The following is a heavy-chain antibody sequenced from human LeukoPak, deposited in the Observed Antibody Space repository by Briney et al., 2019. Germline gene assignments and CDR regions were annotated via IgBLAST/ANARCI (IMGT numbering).Heavy chain of an antibody. V-gene: IGHV4-39*01. D-gene: IGHD1-26*01. CDR3: AKSGGYGLIDY. CDR2: IYSSGST. J-gene: IGHJ4*02. CDR1: GASVSGSPYY. Sequence: SETLSLTCTVSGASVSGSPYYWGWTRQPPGKGLEWIGSIYSSGSTYYNASLQSRVTISIETSKNKISLRLNSVTAADTAIYYCAKSGGYGLIDYWGQGTLVTVSS.